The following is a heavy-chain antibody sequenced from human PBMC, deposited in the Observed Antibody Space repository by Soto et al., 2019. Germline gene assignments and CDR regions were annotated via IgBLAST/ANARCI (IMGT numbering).Heavy chain of an antibody. D-gene: IGHD5-12*01. V-gene: IGHV3-48*01. CDR1: GFTFSSYS. CDR2: ISSSSSTI. Sequence: GGSLRLSCAASGFTFSSYSMNWVRQAPGKGLEWVSYISSSSSTIYYADSVKGRFTISRDNAKNSLYLQMNSLGAEDTAVYYCARDNYPALGYDEDYYYYYYMDVWGKGTTVTVSS. J-gene: IGHJ6*03. CDR3: ARDNYPALGYDEDYYYYYYMDV.